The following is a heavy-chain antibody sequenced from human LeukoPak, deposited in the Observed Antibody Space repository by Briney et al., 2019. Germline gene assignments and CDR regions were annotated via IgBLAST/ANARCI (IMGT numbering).Heavy chain of an antibody. V-gene: IGHV4-30-4*08. CDR2: IYYSGST. CDR3: ARGATPIVVVPAAISPRAAAAGGVFDY. J-gene: IGHJ4*02. CDR1: GGSISSGDYY. D-gene: IGHD2-2*01. Sequence: PSQTLSLTCTVSGGSISSGDYYWSWIRQPPGKGLEWIGYIYYSGSTYYNPSLRSRVTISVDTSKNQFSLKLSSVTAADTAVYYCARGATPIVVVPAAISPRAAAAGGVFDYWGQGTLVTVSS.